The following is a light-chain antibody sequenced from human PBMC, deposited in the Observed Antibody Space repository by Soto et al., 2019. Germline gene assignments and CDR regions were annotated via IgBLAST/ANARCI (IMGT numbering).Light chain of an antibody. J-gene: IGLJ2*01. CDR3: CSYAGSSTFRVV. Sequence: QSALTQPASVSGSPGQSITISCTGTSSDVGSYNLVSWYQQHPGKAPKLMIYEGSKRPSGVSNRFSGSKSGNTASLTISGLQAEDEADYYCCSYAGSSTFRVVFGGETKLTVL. V-gene: IGLV2-23*03. CDR2: EGS. CDR1: SSDVGSYNL.